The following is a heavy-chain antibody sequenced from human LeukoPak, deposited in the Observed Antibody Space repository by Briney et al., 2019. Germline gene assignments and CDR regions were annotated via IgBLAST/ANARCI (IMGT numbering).Heavy chain of an antibody. CDR1: GFTFSSYA. J-gene: IGHJ4*02. CDR3: ARHFTVFGDFRDY. CDR2: IYYSGST. V-gene: IGHV4-39*01. D-gene: IGHD3-3*01. Sequence: GSLRLSCAASGFTFSSYAMSWVRQPPGKGLEWIGSIYYSGSTYYNPSLKSRVTISVDTSKNQFSLKPSSVTAADTAVYYCARHFTVFGDFRDYWGQGTLVTVSS.